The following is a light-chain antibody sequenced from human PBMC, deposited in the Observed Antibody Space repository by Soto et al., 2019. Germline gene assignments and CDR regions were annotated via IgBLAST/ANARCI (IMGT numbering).Light chain of an antibody. CDR3: SSFTSSRVLYV. Sequence: QSALTQPASVSGSPGQSITISCTGTSSDIGDYNFVSWYQQHPGKAPKLVIYEVNNRPSGVSIRFSGSKSGNTASLTISGLQAEDEADYYCSSFTSSRVLYVFGAGTNVTVL. J-gene: IGLJ1*01. V-gene: IGLV2-14*01. CDR1: SSDIGDYNF. CDR2: EVN.